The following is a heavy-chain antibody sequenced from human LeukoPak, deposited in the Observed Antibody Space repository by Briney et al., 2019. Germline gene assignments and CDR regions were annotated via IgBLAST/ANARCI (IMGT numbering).Heavy chain of an antibody. J-gene: IGHJ4*02. CDR2: TYYRSKWYN. V-gene: IGHV6-1*01. D-gene: IGHD5-24*01. CDR3: ARDRVEDGYNQFGY. CDR1: GDSVSSNSAA. Sequence: SQTLSLTFAISGDSVSSNSAAWNWLRQSPSRGLEWLGRTYYRSKWYNDYAVSVKSQITINPDTSKNQFSLQLNSVTPEDTAVYYCARDRVEDGYNQFGYWGQGTLVTVSS.